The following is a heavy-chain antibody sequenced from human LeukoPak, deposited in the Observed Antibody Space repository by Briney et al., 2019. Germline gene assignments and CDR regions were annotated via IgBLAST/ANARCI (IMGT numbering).Heavy chain of an antibody. Sequence: SETLSLTCTVSGGSISRYYWSWIRQPPGKGLEWIGYIYYSGSTNYNPSLKSRVTISVDTSKNQFSLKLSSVTAADTAVYYCARQTNYYDSSNFDYWGQGTLVTVSS. CDR3: ARQTNYYDSSNFDY. CDR2: IYYSGST. D-gene: IGHD3-22*01. V-gene: IGHV4-59*08. J-gene: IGHJ4*02. CDR1: GGSISRYY.